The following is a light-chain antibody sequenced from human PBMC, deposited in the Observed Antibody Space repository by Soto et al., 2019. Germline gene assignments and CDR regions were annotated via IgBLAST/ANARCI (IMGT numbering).Light chain of an antibody. J-gene: IGLJ1*01. CDR2: EVS. CDR3: SSKTSSSTRV. CDR1: TSDVGAYNY. Sequence: QSALTQPASVSGSPGQSITISCTGSTSDVGAYNYVSWYKHHPGQAPQLMIYEVSNRPSGVSNRFSGSKSGNTASLTISGLQADDEGDYYCSSKTSSSTRVFGTGTKVTVL. V-gene: IGLV2-14*01.